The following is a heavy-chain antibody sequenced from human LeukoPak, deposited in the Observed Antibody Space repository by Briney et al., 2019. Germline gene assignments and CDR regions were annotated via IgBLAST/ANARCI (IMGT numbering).Heavy chain of an antibody. D-gene: IGHD3-10*01. CDR1: GGSISSGGYY. V-gene: IGHV4-31*03. J-gene: IGHJ4*02. Sequence: SQTLSLTCTVSGGSISSGGYYWSWIRQHPGKGLEWIGYIYYSGSTYYNPTLKSRVTISVDTSKNQFSLKLSSVTAGDTAGYSGARACASYYYGSGTFDYWGQGTLVTASS. CDR2: IYYSGST. CDR3: ARACASYYYGSGTFDY.